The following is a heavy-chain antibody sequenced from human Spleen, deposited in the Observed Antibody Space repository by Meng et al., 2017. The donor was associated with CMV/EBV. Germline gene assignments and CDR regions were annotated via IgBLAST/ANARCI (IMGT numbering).Heavy chain of an antibody. CDR1: GYPFTTHY. Sequence: CKASGYPFTTHYVHWVRQAPGEGFEWMGVISPNGENTGYAEKFQGRVKMTRDMSTSTVYMELTSLRSEDTALYYCATTGTASGRWLDPWGQGTLVTVSS. CDR2: ISPNGENT. D-gene: IGHD4-17*01. V-gene: IGHV1-46*01. CDR3: ATTGTASGRWLDP. J-gene: IGHJ5*02.